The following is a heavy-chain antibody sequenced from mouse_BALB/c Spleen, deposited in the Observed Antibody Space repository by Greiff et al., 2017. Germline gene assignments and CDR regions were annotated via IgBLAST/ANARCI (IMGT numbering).Heavy chain of an antibody. CDR3: ARGSMITTPYYFDY. CDR2: INPYYGST. D-gene: IGHD2-4*01. CDR1: GYSFTDYI. Sequence: VQLQQTGPELVKPGASVKISCKASGYSFTDYIMLWVKQSHGKSLEWIGNINPYYGSTSYNLKFKGKATLTVDKSSSTAYMQLNSLTSEDSAVYYCARGSMITTPYYFDYWGQGTTLTVSS. V-gene: IGHV1-39*01. J-gene: IGHJ2*01.